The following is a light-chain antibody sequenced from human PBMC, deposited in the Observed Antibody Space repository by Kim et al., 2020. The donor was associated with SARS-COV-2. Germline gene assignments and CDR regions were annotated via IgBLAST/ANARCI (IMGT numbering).Light chain of an antibody. Sequence: ATVKLTCTRKYENRLYAIAWHRQQSGKGPRYLMNVNGDGSHNKGDGTPERVSGSTSGAERYLTISSLQSEDEADYYCQTWGTGIVVFGGGTQLTVL. CDR2: VNGDGSH. J-gene: IGLJ2*01. V-gene: IGLV4-69*01. CDR3: QTWGTGIVV. CDR1: YENRLYA.